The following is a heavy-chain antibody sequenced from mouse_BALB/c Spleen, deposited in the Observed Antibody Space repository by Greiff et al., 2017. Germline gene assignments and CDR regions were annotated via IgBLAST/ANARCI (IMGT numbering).Heavy chain of an antibody. J-gene: IGHJ4*01. D-gene: IGHD2-10*02. CDR2: IYPGDGDT. CDR3: ARWYGNYDAMDY. Sequence: QVQLQQSGAELVRPGSSVKISCKASGYAFSSYWMNWVKQRPGQGLEWIGQIYPGDGDTNYNGKFKGKATLTADKSSSTAYMQLSSLTSEDSAVYFCARWYGNYDAMDYWGQGTSVTVSS. CDR1: GYAFSSYW. V-gene: IGHV1-80*01.